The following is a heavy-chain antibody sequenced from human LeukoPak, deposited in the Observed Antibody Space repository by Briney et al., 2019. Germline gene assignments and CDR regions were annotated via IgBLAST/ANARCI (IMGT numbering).Heavy chain of an antibody. CDR3: ARPAITVTEDAFDI. Sequence: SETLSLTCTVSGGSISSYYWSWIRQPPGKGLEWIGYIYYSGSTNYNPSLKSRVTISVDTSKNQFSLKLSSVTAADTAVYYCARPAITVTEDAFDIWGQGTMVTVSS. V-gene: IGHV4-59*08. J-gene: IGHJ3*02. CDR1: GGSISSYY. D-gene: IGHD4-17*01. CDR2: IYYSGST.